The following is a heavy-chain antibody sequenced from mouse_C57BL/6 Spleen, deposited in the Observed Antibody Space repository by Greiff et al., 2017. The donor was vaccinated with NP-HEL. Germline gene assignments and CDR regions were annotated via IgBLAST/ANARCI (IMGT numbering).Heavy chain of an antibody. V-gene: IGHV1-69*01. J-gene: IGHJ4*01. CDR2: IDPSDSYT. Sequence: QVQLQQPGAELVMPGASVKLSCKASGYTFTSYWMHWVKQRPGQGLEWIGEIDPSDSYTNYNQKFKGKSTLTVDKSSSTAYMQLSSLTSEDSAVYYCARRADYYGSSWMDYWGQGTSVTVSS. CDR3: ARRADYYGSSWMDY. CDR1: GYTFTSYW. D-gene: IGHD1-1*01.